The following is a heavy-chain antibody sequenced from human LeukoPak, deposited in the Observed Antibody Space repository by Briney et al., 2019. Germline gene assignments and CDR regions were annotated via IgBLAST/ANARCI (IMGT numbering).Heavy chain of an antibody. J-gene: IGHJ3*02. D-gene: IGHD2-8*01. V-gene: IGHV3-11*04. CDR3: ARFRVYYSDGQADALDI. Sequence: TGGSLRLSCAASGFTFIGYYMSWIRQAPGKGLEWISSISNSGSTIYYADSVKGRFTISRDNAKNSLYLQMNSLRAEDTAVYYCARFRVYYSDGQADALDIWGQGTMVTVAS. CDR1: GFTFIGYY. CDR2: ISNSGSTI.